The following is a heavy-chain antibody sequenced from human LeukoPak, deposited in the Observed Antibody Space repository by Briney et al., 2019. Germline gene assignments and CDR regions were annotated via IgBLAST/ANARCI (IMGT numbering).Heavy chain of an antibody. V-gene: IGHV3-48*03. D-gene: IGHD2-15*01. CDR1: GFTFSSYE. Sequence: GGSLRLSCAASGFTFSSYEMNWVRQAPGKGLEWVSYITSSGSTIYYADSVKGRFTISRDNAKNSLYLQMHSLRAEDTAVYYCVRWYDAFDIWGQGTMVTVSS. CDR3: VRWYDAFDI. J-gene: IGHJ3*02. CDR2: ITSSGSTI.